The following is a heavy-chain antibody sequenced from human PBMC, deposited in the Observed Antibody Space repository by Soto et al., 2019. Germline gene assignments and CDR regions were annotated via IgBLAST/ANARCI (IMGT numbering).Heavy chain of an antibody. CDR3: ARGSYDILTGANWFDP. Sequence: PSETLSLTCTVSGGSISSYYWSWIRQPPGKGLEWIGYIYYSGSTNYNPSLKSRVTISVDTSKNQFSLKLSSVTAADTAVYYCARGSYDILTGANWFDPWGQGTLVTVSS. V-gene: IGHV4-59*01. CDR1: GGSISSYY. J-gene: IGHJ5*02. D-gene: IGHD3-9*01. CDR2: IYYSGST.